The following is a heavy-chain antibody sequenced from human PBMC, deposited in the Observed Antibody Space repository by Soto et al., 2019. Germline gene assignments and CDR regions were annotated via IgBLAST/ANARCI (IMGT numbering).Heavy chain of an antibody. Sequence: GASVKVSCKASGGTFSSYTISWVRQAPGQGLEWTGRIIPILGIANYAQKFQGRVTITADKSTSTAYMELSSLRSEDTAVYYCARDGRYDAFDIWGQGTMVTVSS. CDR1: GGTFSSYT. CDR2: IIPILGIA. J-gene: IGHJ3*02. CDR3: ARDGRYDAFDI. V-gene: IGHV1-69*04.